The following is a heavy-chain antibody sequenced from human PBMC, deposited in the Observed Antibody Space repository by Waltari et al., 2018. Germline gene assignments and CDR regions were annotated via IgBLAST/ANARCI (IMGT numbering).Heavy chain of an antibody. V-gene: IGHV1-2*02. CDR3: AREGDSGSLSFDP. CDR1: GYTFTGYY. Sequence: QVQLVQSGAEVKKPGASVKVSCKASGYTFTGYYMHWVRQAPGQGLEWMGWINPNSCGTNYAQKFQGRVTMTSDTSIRIAYMELSRLRSDDTAVYYCAREGDSGSLSFDPWGQGTLVTVSS. J-gene: IGHJ5*02. CDR2: INPNSCGT. D-gene: IGHD1-26*01.